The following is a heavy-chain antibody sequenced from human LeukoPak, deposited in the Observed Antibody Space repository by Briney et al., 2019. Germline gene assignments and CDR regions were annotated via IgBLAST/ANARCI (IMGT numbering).Heavy chain of an antibody. CDR3: ARRDCSSTSCYAGRTSYNWFDP. J-gene: IGHJ5*02. CDR1: GYSISSGYY. D-gene: IGHD2-2*01. CDR2: IYHSGST. Sequence: SETLSLTCTVSGYSISSGYYWGWIRQPPGKGLEWIGSIYHSGSTYYNPSLKSRVTISVDTSKNQFSLKLSSVTAADTAVYYCARRDCSSTSCYAGRTSYNWFDPWGQGTLVTVSS. V-gene: IGHV4-38-2*02.